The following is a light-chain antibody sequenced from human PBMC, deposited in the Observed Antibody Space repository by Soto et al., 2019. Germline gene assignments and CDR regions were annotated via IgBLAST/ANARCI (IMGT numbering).Light chain of an antibody. CDR1: QSVSSY. J-gene: IGKJ2*01. CDR3: QQRNNWPPYT. CDR2: DAS. V-gene: IGKV3-11*01. Sequence: EIVLTQSPATLSLSPGERATLSCRASQSVSSYLAWYQQQPGQAPRLLLYDASNRATGIPARFSGSGSGTDFPLTISSLEPEDFAVYYCQQRNNWPPYTFGQGTKLEIK.